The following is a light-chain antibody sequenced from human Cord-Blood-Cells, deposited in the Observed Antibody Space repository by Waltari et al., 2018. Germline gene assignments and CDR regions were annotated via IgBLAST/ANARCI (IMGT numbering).Light chain of an antibody. CDR3: QVWDSSTVV. Sequence: SYELTQPLSVSVALGQTARITRRGYNSGSQNVHWYQQKPGQAPVLVIYRDSNRPSGIPERLSGSNSGNTATLTISRAQAGDEADYYCQVWDSSTVVFGGGTKLTVL. J-gene: IGLJ2*01. CDR2: RDS. CDR1: NSGSQN. V-gene: IGLV3-9*01.